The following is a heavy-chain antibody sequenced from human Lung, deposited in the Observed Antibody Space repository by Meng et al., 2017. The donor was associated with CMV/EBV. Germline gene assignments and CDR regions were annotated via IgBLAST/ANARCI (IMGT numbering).Heavy chain of an antibody. CDR1: GFSFSDYA. CDR3: AKGERQFCSSFNCHYQYYGMDV. Sequence: GESXKISCAASGFSFSDYAMHWVRQAPGKGLEWVAFNRHDGTNKYYAESVKGQFTISRDNSKSTLYLHMNRLRPEDTAVYYCAKGERQFCSSFNCHYQYYGMDVWGQGTMVTVSS. D-gene: IGHD3-3*01. CDR2: NRHDGTNK. J-gene: IGHJ6*02. V-gene: IGHV3-30*02.